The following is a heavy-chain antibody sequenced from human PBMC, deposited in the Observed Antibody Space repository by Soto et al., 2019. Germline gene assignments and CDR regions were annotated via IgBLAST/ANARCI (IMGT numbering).Heavy chain of an antibody. D-gene: IGHD2-15*01. CDR2: ISYDGNNK. V-gene: IGHV3-30-3*01. CDR3: ARAGCDGGSCYTLVGLRYGMDV. CDR1: GFILSTYA. J-gene: IGHJ6*02. Sequence: QVQLVESGGGVVQPGRSLRLSCAASGFILSTYAMYWVRQAPGKGLEWVAVISYDGNNKYYADSVKGRFTISRDNSKNTLYLQLXSLRAEDTAVYYCARAGCDGGSCYTLVGLRYGMDVWGQGTTVTVSS.